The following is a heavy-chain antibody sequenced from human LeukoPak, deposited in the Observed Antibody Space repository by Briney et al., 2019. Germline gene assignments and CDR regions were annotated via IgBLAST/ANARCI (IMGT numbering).Heavy chain of an antibody. CDR2: INHSGYT. Sequence: PSETLSLTCAVSGVSFNDYYWSWVRQTPGKGLEWIGEINHSGYTNDSPSLKSRVTLSIDTSRKQFSLNLRSVTVADTGIYYCTRMTTGHDYWGEGTLVTVSS. V-gene: IGHV4-34*01. D-gene: IGHD4-17*01. J-gene: IGHJ4*02. CDR1: GVSFNDYY. CDR3: TRMTTGHDY.